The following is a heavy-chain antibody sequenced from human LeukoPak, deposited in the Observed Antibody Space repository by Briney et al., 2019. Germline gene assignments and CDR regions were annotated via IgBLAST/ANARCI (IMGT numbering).Heavy chain of an antibody. D-gene: IGHD3-22*01. CDR3: ARLKFYDSTGYSPGHYMDV. CDR1: GGSFSGYY. Sequence: SETLSLTCAVYGGSFSGYYWSWIRQPPGKGLEWIGEINHSGSTNYNPSLKSRVTISVDTSKNQFSLKLSSVTAADTAVYYCARLKFYDSTGYSPGHYMDVWGRATTVTVSS. CDR2: INHSGST. J-gene: IGHJ6*03. V-gene: IGHV4-34*01.